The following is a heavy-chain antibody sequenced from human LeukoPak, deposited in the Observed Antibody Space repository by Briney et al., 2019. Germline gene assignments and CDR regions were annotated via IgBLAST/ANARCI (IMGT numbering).Heavy chain of an antibody. J-gene: IGHJ3*02. CDR1: GYRFTSYW. V-gene: IGHV5-51*01. CDR3: ASGSRCSGGSCYSDAFDI. D-gene: IGHD2-15*01. CDR2: IYPGDPDT. Sequence: PGESLKISCKGSGYRFTSYWIGRVRQMPGKGLEWMGIIYPGDPDTRYSPSFQGQVTISADKSISTAYLQCSSLKATDTAMYYCASGSRCSGGSCYSDAFDIWGQGTMVTVSS.